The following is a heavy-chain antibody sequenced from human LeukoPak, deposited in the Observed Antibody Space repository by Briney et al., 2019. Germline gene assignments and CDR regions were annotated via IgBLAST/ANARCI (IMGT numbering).Heavy chain of an antibody. CDR2: IYHSGST. J-gene: IGHJ4*02. V-gene: IGHV4-4*02. D-gene: IGHD3-9*01. CDR1: GGSISSSNW. Sequence: PSETLYLTRAVSGGSISSSNWWSWVRQPPGKGLEWIGEIYHSGSTNYNPSLKSRVTISVDKSKNQFSLKLSSVTAADTAVYYCARAYYDILTGYHVDYWGQGTLVTVSS. CDR3: ARAYYDILTGYHVDY.